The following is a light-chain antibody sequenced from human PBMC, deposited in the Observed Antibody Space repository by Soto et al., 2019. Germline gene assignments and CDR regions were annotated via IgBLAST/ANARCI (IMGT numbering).Light chain of an antibody. CDR1: QVMKNY. V-gene: IGKV1-33*01. J-gene: IGKJ4*01. CDR2: DAS. CDR3: QQSAHVPS. Sequence: DIQMTQSPCSLSASVGDRVTITCRASQVMKNYLNWYQHKPGKAPKLLIYDASFLETGVPSRFSGSGSGTDFTLTISSLQPEDIATYYCQQSAHVPSFGGGSKVELK.